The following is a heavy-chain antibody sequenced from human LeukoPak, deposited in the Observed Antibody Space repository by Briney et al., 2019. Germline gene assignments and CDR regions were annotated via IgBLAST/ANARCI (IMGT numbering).Heavy chain of an antibody. CDR2: ISTSGST. Sequence: SETLSLTCTVSGASISNYYWSWIRQPAGKGLEWIGRISTSGSTNYNPSLKSRVTMSVDTSKNQFSLKLSSVTAADTAVYYCARSRYGSGSYSTDYWGQGTLVTVSS. CDR3: ARSRYGSGSYSTDY. J-gene: IGHJ4*02. D-gene: IGHD3-10*01. V-gene: IGHV4-4*07. CDR1: GASISNYY.